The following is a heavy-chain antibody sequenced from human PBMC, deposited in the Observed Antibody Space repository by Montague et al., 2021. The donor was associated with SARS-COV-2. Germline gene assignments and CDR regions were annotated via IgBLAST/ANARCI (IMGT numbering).Heavy chain of an antibody. D-gene: IGHD2-15*01. J-gene: IGHJ5*02. CDR2: IYHSGST. V-gene: IGHV4-38-2*02. Sequence: SETLSLTCTVSGYSISSGYYWGWIRQPPGKGLEWIGIIYHSGSTYYNPSLKSRVTISVDTSKNQFSLKLSSVTAADTAVYYCARERRYCSGGSCYSGWFDPWGQGTLVTVSS. CDR3: ARERRYCSGGSCYSGWFDP. CDR1: GYSISSGYY.